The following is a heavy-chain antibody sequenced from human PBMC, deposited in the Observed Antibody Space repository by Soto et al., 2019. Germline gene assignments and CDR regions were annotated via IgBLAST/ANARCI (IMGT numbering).Heavy chain of an antibody. Sequence: GGSLRLSCAASGFTFSSYSMNWVRQAPGKGLEWVSSISSSSSYIYYADSVKGRFTISRDNAKNSLYLQMNSLRAEDTAVYYCARDLAVWEGYGMDVWGQGTTVTVSS. CDR2: ISSSSSYI. V-gene: IGHV3-21*01. J-gene: IGHJ6*02. CDR1: GFTFSSYS. CDR3: ARDLAVWEGYGMDV. D-gene: IGHD1-26*01.